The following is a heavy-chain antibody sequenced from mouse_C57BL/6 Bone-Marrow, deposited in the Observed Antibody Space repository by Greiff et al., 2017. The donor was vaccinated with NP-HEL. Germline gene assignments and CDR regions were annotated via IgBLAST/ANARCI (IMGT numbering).Heavy chain of an antibody. Sequence: QVQLKESGPGLVAPSQSLSITCTVSGFSLTSYGVDWVRQPPGTGLEWLGVIWGGGSTNYNSALMSRLSISKDNSKSQVVLKMNSLQTDDTAMYYFAKHNGSSRFAYWGQGTLVTVSA. CDR3: AKHNGSSRFAY. J-gene: IGHJ3*01. CDR1: GFSLTSYG. CDR2: IWGGGST. D-gene: IGHD1-1*01. V-gene: IGHV2-9*01.